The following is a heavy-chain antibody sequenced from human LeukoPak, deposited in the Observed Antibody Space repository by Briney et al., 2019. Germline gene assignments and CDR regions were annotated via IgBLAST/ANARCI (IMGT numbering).Heavy chain of an antibody. Sequence: GGSLRLSCAASGFTFSSYWMSWVRQAPGKGLEWVANIKQDGSEKYYVDSVKGRFTISRDNAKNSLYMQMNSLRAEDTAVYYCARDCSSTSCYRGGFDPWGQGTLVTVSS. J-gene: IGHJ5*02. CDR2: IKQDGSEK. CDR3: ARDCSSTSCYRGGFDP. V-gene: IGHV3-7*01. D-gene: IGHD2-2*01. CDR1: GFTFSSYW.